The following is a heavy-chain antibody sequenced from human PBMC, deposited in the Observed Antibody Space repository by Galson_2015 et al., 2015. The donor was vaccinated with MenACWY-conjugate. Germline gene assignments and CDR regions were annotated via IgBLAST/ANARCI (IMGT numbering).Heavy chain of an antibody. Sequence: SLRLSCAASGFTFNNYWMHWVRQPPGKGLEWISYIKADGSFSNYADSVKGRFIISADNAKNMVYLQMDGLGDEDTAVYFCARDTNWSFDSWGQGTLVTVSS. CDR2: IKADGSFS. CDR3: ARDTNWSFDS. V-gene: IGHV3-74*01. J-gene: IGHJ4*02. D-gene: IGHD1-1*01. CDR1: GFTFNNYW.